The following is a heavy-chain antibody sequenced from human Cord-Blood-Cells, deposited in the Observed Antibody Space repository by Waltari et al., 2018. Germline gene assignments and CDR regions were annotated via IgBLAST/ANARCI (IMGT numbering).Heavy chain of an antibody. CDR1: GYTFTGYY. CDR3: ARAYSSSWYKVNWFDP. CDR2: INPNSGGT. J-gene: IGHJ5*02. Sequence: QVQLVQSGAEVKKPGASVKVSGQASGYTFTGYYTPWVRQAPGQGLEWMGWINPNSGGTNYAQKFQVWVTMTRDTSISTAYMELSRLRSDDTAVYYCARAYSSSWYKVNWFDPWGQGTLVTVSS. D-gene: IGHD6-13*01. V-gene: IGHV1-2*04.